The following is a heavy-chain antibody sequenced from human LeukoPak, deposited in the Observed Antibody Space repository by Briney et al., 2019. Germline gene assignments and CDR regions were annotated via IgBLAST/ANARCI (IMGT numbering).Heavy chain of an antibody. V-gene: IGHV1-18*01. CDR1: RDMLNSDH. J-gene: IGHJ4*02. CDR3: ARGSFPSDDILTGPFDN. CDR2: ISSYNGNT. D-gene: IGHD3-9*01. Sequence: ASVKISCKASRDMLNSDHIHWVRQAPGQGLEWMGWISSYNGNTNYAQKLQGRATVTTDTSTSTAYMELRSPRSDDTAVYYCARGSFPSDDILTGPFDNWGQGTLVTVSS.